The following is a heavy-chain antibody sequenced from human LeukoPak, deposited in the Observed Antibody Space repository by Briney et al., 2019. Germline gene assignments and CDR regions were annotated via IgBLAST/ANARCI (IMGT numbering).Heavy chain of an antibody. Sequence: SETLSFTCTVTGGSISGSSYYWGWIRQPPGKGREWIGSVYSSGSTSYNPSLKSRVTISVDKSKTQFSLKMTSMTAADTAVYYCATIVTSSNFGMDVWDQGATVTVSS. CDR2: VYSSGST. D-gene: IGHD1-26*01. CDR1: GGSISGSSYY. J-gene: IGHJ6*02. V-gene: IGHV4-39*01. CDR3: ATIVTSSNFGMDV.